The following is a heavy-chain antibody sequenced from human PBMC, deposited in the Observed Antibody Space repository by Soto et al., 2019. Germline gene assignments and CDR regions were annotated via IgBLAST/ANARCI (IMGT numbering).Heavy chain of an antibody. J-gene: IGHJ6*03. D-gene: IGHD3-10*01. CDR1: GYTFTSHG. V-gene: IGHV1-18*01. CDR2: ISAYNGDT. Sequence: QVQLVQSGGEVRKPGASVKVSCKASGYTFTSHGTSWVRQAPGQGLEWMGWISAYNGDTNYAQKLQGRVTVTTDRSTSTAYMELRSLRSEDTAVYYCARMVRGSNIDYYHYMDVWGKGTTVTVSS. CDR3: ARMVRGSNIDYYHYMDV.